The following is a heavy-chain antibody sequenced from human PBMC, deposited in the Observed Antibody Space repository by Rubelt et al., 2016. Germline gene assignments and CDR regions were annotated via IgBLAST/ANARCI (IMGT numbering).Heavy chain of an antibody. J-gene: IGHJ4*02. D-gene: IGHD6-25*01. CDR1: GYTFTSYG. V-gene: IGHV1-46*01. Sequence: QLQLVQSGAEVKKPGASVKVSCKASGYTFTSYGISWVRQAPGQGLECLGTINPNGGNTNYAPNFQGGVSMTRDTSTSTVYMELSSLRSEDTAVYYCAREIIAAAGFDYWGQGTLVTVSS. CDR3: AREIIAAAGFDY. CDR2: INPNGGNT.